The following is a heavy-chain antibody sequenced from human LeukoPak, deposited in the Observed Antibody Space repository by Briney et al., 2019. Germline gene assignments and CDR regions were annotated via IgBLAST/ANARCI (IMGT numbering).Heavy chain of an antibody. V-gene: IGHV3-33*01. CDR3: ARDVDTSSHSSQLDP. Sequence: TGGSLRLSCATAGFTSSTFGIHWVRQTPGKGLEWAAAIQSDGSKQYYGDSVKGRFTISRDSSKNTVYLQMNSLRDEDTAVYYCARDVDTSSHSSQLDPWGQGTLVTVSS. J-gene: IGHJ5*02. CDR2: IQSDGSKQ. D-gene: IGHD5-18*01. CDR1: GFTSSTFG.